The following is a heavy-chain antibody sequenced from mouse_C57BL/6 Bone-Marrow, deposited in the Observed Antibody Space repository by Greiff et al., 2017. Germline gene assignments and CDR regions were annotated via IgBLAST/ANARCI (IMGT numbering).Heavy chain of an antibody. V-gene: IGHV1-20*01. J-gene: IGHJ2*01. CDR3: ARGGLLRRGYFDY. D-gene: IGHD1-1*01. CDR1: GYSFTGYF. Sequence: VQLQQSGPELVKPGDSVKISCKASGYSFTGYFMHWVMQSHGKSLEWIGRINPYNGDTFYNQKFKGKATLTVDKSSSTAHMELRSLTSEDSAVYYCARGGLLRRGYFDYWGQGTTLTVSS. CDR2: INPYNGDT.